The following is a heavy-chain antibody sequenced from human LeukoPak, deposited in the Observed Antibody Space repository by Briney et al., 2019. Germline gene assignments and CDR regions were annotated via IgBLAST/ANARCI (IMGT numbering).Heavy chain of an antibody. Sequence: GGSLRLSCAASGFTFSSYAMSWVRQAPGKGLEWVSAISGSGGTTYYADSVKGRFTISRDNSKNTLYLQMSSLRAEDTAVYYCATEPREYCSSTSCPNWIDPWGQGTLVTVSS. CDR1: GFTFSSYA. CDR2: ISGSGGTT. D-gene: IGHD2-2*01. V-gene: IGHV3-23*01. J-gene: IGHJ5*02. CDR3: ATEPREYCSSTSCPNWIDP.